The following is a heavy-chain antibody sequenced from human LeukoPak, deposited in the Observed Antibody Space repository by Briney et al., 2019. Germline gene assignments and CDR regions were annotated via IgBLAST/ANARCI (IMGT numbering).Heavy chain of an antibody. Sequence: WETLSLTCTVSGGSISSSSYYWGWIRQPPGKGLEWIGSIYYSGSTYYNPSLKSRVTISVDTSKNQFSLKLSSVTAADTAVYYCAGLYGSGSYYGYWGQGTLVTVSS. V-gene: IGHV4-39*01. J-gene: IGHJ4*02. D-gene: IGHD3-10*01. CDR1: GGSISSSSYY. CDR3: AGLYGSGSYYGY. CDR2: IYYSGST.